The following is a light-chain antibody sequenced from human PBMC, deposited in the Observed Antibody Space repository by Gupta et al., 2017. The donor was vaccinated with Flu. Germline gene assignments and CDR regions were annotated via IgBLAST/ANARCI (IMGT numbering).Light chain of an antibody. CDR2: DYT. J-gene: IGLJ1*01. V-gene: IGLV1-44*01. CDR3: AVWDDSLNGHYV. Sequence: QSALTQPPSASGTPGRRVTFSCSGSSSNIGRYTVDWYQQLPGSAPKLLIYDYTERPSGVPDRFSGSKSGTSASLAISGLQSEDEADYYCAVWDDSLNGHYVFGSGTKVTVL. CDR1: SSNIGRYT.